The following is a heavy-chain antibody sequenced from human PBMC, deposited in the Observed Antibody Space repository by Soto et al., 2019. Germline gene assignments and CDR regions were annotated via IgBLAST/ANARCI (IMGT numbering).Heavy chain of an antibody. V-gene: IGHV4-59*01. CDR3: ASIGPTYCTNGVCYQVDY. CDR2: IYYSGST. J-gene: IGHJ4*02. D-gene: IGHD2-8*01. CDR1: GGSISSYY. Sequence: LSLTCTVSGGSISSYYWSWIRQPPGKGLEWIGYIYYSGSTNYNPSLKSRVTISVDTSKNQFSLKLSSVTAADTAVYYCASIGPTYCTNGVCYQVDYWGQGTLVTVSS.